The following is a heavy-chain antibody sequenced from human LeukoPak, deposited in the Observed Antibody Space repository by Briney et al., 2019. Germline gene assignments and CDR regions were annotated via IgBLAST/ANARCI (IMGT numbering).Heavy chain of an antibody. CDR1: GFTFDDYG. D-gene: IGHD3-10*01. V-gene: IGHV3-23*01. CDR2: ISGSAART. J-gene: IGHJ4*02. CDR3: AKRGPGSPESGKYYFDY. Sequence: GGSLRLSCAASGFTFDDYGMSWVRQAPGKGLEWVSAISGSAARTFYADSVKGRFTISRDNSKNTLSLQMISLRAEDTAVYYCAKRGPGSPESGKYYFDYWGQGTLVTVSS.